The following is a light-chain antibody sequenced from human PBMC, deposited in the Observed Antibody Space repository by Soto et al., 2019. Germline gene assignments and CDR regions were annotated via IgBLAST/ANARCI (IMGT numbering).Light chain of an antibody. Sequence: DIQMTQSPSSLSASVGDRVTITCQASQDIRNYLNWYQQKPGKAPKLLIYDASNLETGVPSRFSGSGSGTDFTLIISSLQPEDIATYYCQQYDHLPSFGGGTKVEIK. V-gene: IGKV1-33*01. CDR2: DAS. CDR3: QQYDHLPS. CDR1: QDIRNY. J-gene: IGKJ4*01.